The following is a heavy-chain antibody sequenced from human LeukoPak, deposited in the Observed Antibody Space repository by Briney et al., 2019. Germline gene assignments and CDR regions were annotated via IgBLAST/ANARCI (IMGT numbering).Heavy chain of an antibody. CDR3: ARQWELLDY. Sequence: GGSLRLTCAGSGFTFSNYAMNWVRQAPGKGLEWVSSISESGSNTDYADSVKGRFTISRDNSKNTLYLQMNSLRAEDTAVYYCARQWELLDYWGQGTLVTVSS. CDR1: GFTFSNYA. D-gene: IGHD1-26*01. V-gene: IGHV3-23*01. J-gene: IGHJ4*02. CDR2: ISESGSNT.